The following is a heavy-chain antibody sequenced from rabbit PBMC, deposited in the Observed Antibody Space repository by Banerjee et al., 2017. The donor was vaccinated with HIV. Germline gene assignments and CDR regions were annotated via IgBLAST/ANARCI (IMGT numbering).Heavy chain of an antibody. D-gene: IGHD8-1*01. V-gene: IGHV1S40*01. CDR3: ARDGAGGSYFAL. CDR2: AYAGSSGST. CDR1: GVSFSSNHY. Sequence: QSLEESGGDLVKPGASLTLTCTASGVSFSSNHYMCWVRQAPGKGLEWVACAYAGSSGSTYSATWAKGRFTISKTSSTTVTLQMTSLTAADTATYFCARDGAGGSYFALWGPGTLVTVS. J-gene: IGHJ4*01.